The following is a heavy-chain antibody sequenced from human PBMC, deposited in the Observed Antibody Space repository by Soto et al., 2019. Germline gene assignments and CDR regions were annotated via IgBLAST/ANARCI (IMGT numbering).Heavy chain of an antibody. CDR1: GFTFSSYS. J-gene: IGHJ4*02. CDR2: ISSSSSYI. CDR3: ARDEDSYGLLDY. V-gene: IGHV3-21*01. D-gene: IGHD5-18*01. Sequence: PGGSLRLSCAASGFTFSSYSMNWVRQAPGKGLEWVSSISSSSSYIYYADSVKGRFTISRDNAKNSLYLQMNSLRAEDTAVYYCARDEDSYGLLDYWGQGPPVTVSS.